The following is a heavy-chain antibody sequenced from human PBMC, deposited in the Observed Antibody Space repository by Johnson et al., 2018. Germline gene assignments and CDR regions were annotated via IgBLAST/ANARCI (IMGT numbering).Heavy chain of an antibody. CDR2: IYYSGST. Sequence: QVQLQESGPGLVKPSETLSLTCTVSGGSISSSSYYWGWIRQPPGKGLEWIGSIYYSGSTYYNPSLKSRVTISVDTSKNQFSLKLSSVTAADTAVYYCANIDTSGRGAYFQYWGQGTLVTVSS. CDR1: GGSISSSSYY. CDR3: ANIDTSGRGAYFQY. D-gene: IGHD3-22*01. J-gene: IGHJ1*01. V-gene: IGHV4-39*01.